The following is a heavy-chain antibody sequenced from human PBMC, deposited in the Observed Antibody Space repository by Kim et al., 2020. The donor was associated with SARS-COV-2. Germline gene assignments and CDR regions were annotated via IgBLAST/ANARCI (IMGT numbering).Heavy chain of an antibody. CDR1: GGSISSGCYY. D-gene: IGHD3-9*01. Sequence: SETLSLTCTVSGGSISSGCYYWIWIRQHPGKGLEWIGYIYYSGCTYYNPSLKRRVTISVDTSKNQFSLNLSSVTAAGTAVYYCARTPQVYDVLTGYSQWFDACGQGALPNV. CDR2: IYYSGCT. CDR3: ARTPQVYDVLTGYSQWFDA. V-gene: IGHV4-31*03. J-gene: IGHJ5*02.